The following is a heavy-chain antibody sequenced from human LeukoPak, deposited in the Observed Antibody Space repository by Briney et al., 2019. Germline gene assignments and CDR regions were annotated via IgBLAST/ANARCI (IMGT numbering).Heavy chain of an antibody. CDR2: IRTSVGST. CDR3: ARHGWRWLQFSGNDAFDI. Sequence: QPGGSLRLSCVASGFTFSSYVMTWVRQAPGKGLEWVSSIRTSVGSTFYADSVKGRFTISRDNSKNTLYLQLSSLRAEDTAVYYCARHGWRWLQFSGNDAFDIWGQGTMVTVSS. J-gene: IGHJ3*02. V-gene: IGHV3-23*01. D-gene: IGHD5-24*01. CDR1: GFTFSSYV.